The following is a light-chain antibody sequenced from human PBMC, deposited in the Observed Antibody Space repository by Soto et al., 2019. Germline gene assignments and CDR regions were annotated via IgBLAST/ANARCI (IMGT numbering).Light chain of an antibody. CDR3: QQYGNSPPNT. Sequence: EIVLTQSPGTLSLSPGERATLSCRASQSVSSSYLAWYQQKPGQAPRLLIYGASSRATGIPDRFSGSGSGTDFTFTISRLEPEDFAVYFCQQYGNSPPNTFGQGTK. CDR2: GAS. V-gene: IGKV3-20*01. J-gene: IGKJ2*01. CDR1: QSVSSSY.